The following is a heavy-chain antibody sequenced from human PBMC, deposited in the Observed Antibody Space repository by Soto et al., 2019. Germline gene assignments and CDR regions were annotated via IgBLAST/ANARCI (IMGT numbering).Heavy chain of an antibody. J-gene: IGHJ4*02. D-gene: IGHD1-1*01. Sequence: ASVKVSCKASGYTFTSHDINWVRQATGQGLEWMGWMNPNSGNTGYAQKFQGRVTMTRNTSISTAYMELSSLRSEDTAVYYCARGRIKLKGLFDYWGQGTLVTVSS. CDR2: MNPNSGNT. CDR3: ARGRIKLKGLFDY. CDR1: GYTFTSHD. V-gene: IGHV1-8*01.